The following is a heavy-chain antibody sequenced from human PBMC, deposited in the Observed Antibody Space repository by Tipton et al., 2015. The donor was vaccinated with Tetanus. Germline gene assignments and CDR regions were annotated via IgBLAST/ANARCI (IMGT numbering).Heavy chain of an antibody. Sequence: TLSLTCAVSGQSLSGHFWSWVRQAPGKGLEWIGEITPRGSASYNPSLKSRVSISGDASKNQFSLNLTSVTAADTAIYYCASPIKQWLVPLDLWGRGILVTVSS. CDR3: ASPIKQWLVPLDL. D-gene: IGHD6-19*01. V-gene: IGHV4-34*01. CDR1: GQSLSGHF. CDR2: ITPRGSA. J-gene: IGHJ5*02.